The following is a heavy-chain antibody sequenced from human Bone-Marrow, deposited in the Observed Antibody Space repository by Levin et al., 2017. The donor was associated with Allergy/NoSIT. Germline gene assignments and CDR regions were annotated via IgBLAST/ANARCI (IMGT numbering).Heavy chain of an antibody. Sequence: PGGSLRLSCAASGFTFSIYSMAWVRQAPGKGLEWVSSISSSSDYIFYADSVKGRFTISRDNAKNSLFLQMNSLRDEDTAVYYCASPLCSNIGCQILTGNGLGVWGQGTTVTASS. J-gene: IGHJ6*02. CDR1: GFTFSIYS. CDR2: ISSSSDYI. CDR3: ASPLCSNIGCQILTGNGLGV. V-gene: IGHV3-21*03. D-gene: IGHD2-2*01.